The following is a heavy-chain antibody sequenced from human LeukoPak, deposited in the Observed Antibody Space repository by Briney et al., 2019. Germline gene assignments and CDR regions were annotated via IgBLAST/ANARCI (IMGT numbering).Heavy chain of an antibody. Sequence: GGSLRLSCAASGFTFSSYALNWVRQAPGKGLEWVSFISSSSSTMYYADSVKGRFTVSRDNAKNSLYLQMNNLGAEDTAVYYCARGLPTGDFDYWGQGTLVTVSS. CDR2: ISSSSSTM. CDR1: GFTFSSYA. J-gene: IGHJ4*02. D-gene: IGHD1-1*01. V-gene: IGHV3-48*01. CDR3: ARGLPTGDFDY.